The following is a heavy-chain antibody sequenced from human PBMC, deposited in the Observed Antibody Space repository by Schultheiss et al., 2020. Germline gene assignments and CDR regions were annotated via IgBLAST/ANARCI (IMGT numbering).Heavy chain of an antibody. J-gene: IGHJ4*02. Sequence: GGSLRLSCAASGFTFSSYGMHWVRQAPGKGLEWVGRIKSKTACGTTDYAAPVKGRFTISRDDSKSIAYLQMNSLRAEDTAVYYCARFGSSWDFDYWGQGTLVTVSS. V-gene: IGHV3-15*01. D-gene: IGHD6-13*01. CDR1: GFTFSSYG. CDR2: IKSKTACGTT. CDR3: ARFGSSWDFDY.